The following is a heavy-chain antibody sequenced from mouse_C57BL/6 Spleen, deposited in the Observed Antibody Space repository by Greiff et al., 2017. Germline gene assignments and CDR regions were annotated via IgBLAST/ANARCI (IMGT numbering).Heavy chain of an antibody. CDR2: IDPANGNT. CDR3: ASGVGSNYDFDY. V-gene: IGHV14-3*01. CDR1: GFNIKNTY. J-gene: IGHJ2*01. Sequence: VQLQQSVAELVRPGASVMLSCTASGFNIKNTYLHWVKQRPEQGLEWIGRIDPANGNTKYAPKFQGKATITADTSSNTAYLQLSSLTSEDTAIYYCASGVGSNYDFDYWGQGTTLTVSS. D-gene: IGHD2-5*01.